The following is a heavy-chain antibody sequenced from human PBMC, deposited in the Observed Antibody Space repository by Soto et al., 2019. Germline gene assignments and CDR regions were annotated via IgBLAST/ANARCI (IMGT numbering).Heavy chain of an antibody. Sequence: QVQLVQSGAEVKKPGASVKVSCKASGYTFTSYGISWVRQAPGQGLEWMGWISAYNGNTNYAQKLQGRVTMTTDTSTSTDYMELRSLRSDDTAVYYCAREPPVVTLRVGGPDYWGQGTLVTVSS. CDR3: AREPPVVTLRVGGPDY. D-gene: IGHD2-15*01. V-gene: IGHV1-18*01. CDR1: GYTFTSYG. CDR2: ISAYNGNT. J-gene: IGHJ4*02.